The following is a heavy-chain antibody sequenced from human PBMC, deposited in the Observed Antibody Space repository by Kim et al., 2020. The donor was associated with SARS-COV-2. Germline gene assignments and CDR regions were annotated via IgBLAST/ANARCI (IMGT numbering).Heavy chain of an antibody. CDR3: ATAAVAGTLSWFDP. Sequence: AQKFQRRVTMTEDTSTDPAYMELGSLRSEDTAVYYCATAAVAGTLSWFDPWGQGTLVTVSS. J-gene: IGHJ5*02. V-gene: IGHV1-24*01. D-gene: IGHD6-19*01.